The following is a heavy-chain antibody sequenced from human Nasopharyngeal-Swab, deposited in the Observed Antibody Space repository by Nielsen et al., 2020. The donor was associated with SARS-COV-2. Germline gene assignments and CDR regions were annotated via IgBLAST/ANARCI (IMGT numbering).Heavy chain of an antibody. D-gene: IGHD6-19*01. CDR2: INPNSGST. CDR3: ARDPTSVAGTGDYYYGMDV. J-gene: IGHJ6*02. V-gene: IGHV1-2*06. Sequence: ASVKVSCKASGYTFTGYYMHWVRQAPGQGLEWMGRINPNSGSTNYAQKFQGRVTMTRDTSISTAYMELSRLRSDDTAVYYCARDPTSVAGTGDYYYGMDVWGQGTTVTVSS. CDR1: GYTFTGYY.